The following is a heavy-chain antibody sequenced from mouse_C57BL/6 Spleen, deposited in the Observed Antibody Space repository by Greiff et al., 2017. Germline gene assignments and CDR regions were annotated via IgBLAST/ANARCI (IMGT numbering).Heavy chain of an antibody. V-gene: IGHV1-64*01. J-gene: IGHJ4*01. CDR2: IHPNSGST. CDR1: GYTFTSYW. Sequence: QVQLQQSGAELVKPGASVKLSCKASGYTFTSYWMHWVKQRPGQGLEWIGMIHPNSGSTNYNEKFKSKATLTVDKSSSTAYMQLSRLTSEDSAVYYCARGDNYSNRGDAMDYWGQGTSVTVSS. CDR3: ARGDNYSNRGDAMDY. D-gene: IGHD2-5*01.